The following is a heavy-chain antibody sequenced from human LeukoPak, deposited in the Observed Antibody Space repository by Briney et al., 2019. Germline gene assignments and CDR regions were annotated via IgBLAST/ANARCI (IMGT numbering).Heavy chain of an antibody. CDR2: INHSGST. D-gene: IGHD2-2*01. V-gene: IGHV4-34*01. CDR1: GGSFSGYY. CDR3: ARGPPAATRYYYYYYYMDV. J-gene: IGHJ6*03. Sequence: SETLSFTCAVYGGSFSGYYWSWIRQPPGKGLEWIGEINHSGSTNYNPSLKSRVTISVDTSKNQFSLKLSSVTAADTAVYYCARGPPAATRYYYYYYYMDVWGKGTTVTVSS.